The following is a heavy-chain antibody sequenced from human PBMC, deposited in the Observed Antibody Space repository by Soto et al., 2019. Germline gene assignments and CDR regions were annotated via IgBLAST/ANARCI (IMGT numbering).Heavy chain of an antibody. V-gene: IGHV3-30*18. CDR1: GFTFSSYG. J-gene: IGHJ4*02. CDR2: ISYDGSNK. Sequence: QVHLVESGGGVVQPGRSLRLSCAASGFTFSSYGMHWVRQAPGKGLEWVAVISYDGSNKYYTDSVKGRFTISRDNSKNNPYMKMNSLRAKDTAVYYCAKDRAHLLYYFDYWGQGTLVTVSS. CDR3: AKDRAHLLYYFDY.